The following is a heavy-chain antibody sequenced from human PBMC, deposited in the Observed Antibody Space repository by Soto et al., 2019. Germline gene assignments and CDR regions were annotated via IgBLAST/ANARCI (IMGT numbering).Heavy chain of an antibody. J-gene: IGHJ4*02. CDR3: ARDNWNSY. CDR1: GFTFNIYW. CDR2: IDNDGSAT. Sequence: EVQLVESGGGLVQPGGSLRLSCVASGFTFNIYWMHWVRQAPGKGLEWVSRIDNDGSATTYADSVKGRFTISRDNAKNTLFLQMNTLRVDDTAVYYCARDNWNSYWGQGTLVTVS. V-gene: IGHV3-74*01. D-gene: IGHD1-1*01.